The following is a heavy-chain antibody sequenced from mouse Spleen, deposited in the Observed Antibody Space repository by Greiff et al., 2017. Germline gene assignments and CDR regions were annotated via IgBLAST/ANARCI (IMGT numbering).Heavy chain of an antibody. CDR1: GFSLTSYG. J-gene: IGHJ4*01. V-gene: IGHV2-2*01. CDR3: ARDGNYDYAMDY. Sequence: VKLMESGPGLVQPSQSLSITCTVSGFSLTSYGVHWVRQSPGKGLEWLGVIWSGGSTDYNAAFISRLSISKDNSKSQVFFKMNSLQTDDTARYYCARDGNYDYAMDYWGQGTSVTVSS. D-gene: IGHD2-1*01. CDR2: IWSGGST.